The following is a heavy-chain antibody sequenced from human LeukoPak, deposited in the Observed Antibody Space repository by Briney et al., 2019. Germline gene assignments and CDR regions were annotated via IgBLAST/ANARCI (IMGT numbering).Heavy chain of an antibody. CDR3: AQVVTGKWYGNINWHGLNWYDP. V-gene: IGHV3-23*01. Sequence: GGSLRLSCAASGFTFSDYAMTWVRQAPGNGLEWVSTISVSGGSTYYADSVRGRLTISRDNSKNTLYLQMSSLRAEDAAVYYCAQVVTGKWYGNINWHGLNWYDPWGQGTLVIVSS. J-gene: IGHJ5*02. CDR2: ISVSGGST. CDR1: GFTFSDYA. D-gene: IGHD2/OR15-2a*01.